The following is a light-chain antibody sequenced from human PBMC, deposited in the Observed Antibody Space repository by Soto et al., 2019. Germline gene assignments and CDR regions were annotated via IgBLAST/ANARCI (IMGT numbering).Light chain of an antibody. Sequence: QSALTQPPSVSWAPGQRVAISCTGSSSNIGAEYDVHWYQQLPGTAPKRLIYGDNNRPSGVPDRFSGSKSVTSASLAITGLQPEDEADYYCQSYDSSLTTFVFGTGTKVTVL. CDR3: QSYDSSLTTFV. J-gene: IGLJ1*01. CDR2: GDN. CDR1: SSNIGAEYD. V-gene: IGLV1-40*01.